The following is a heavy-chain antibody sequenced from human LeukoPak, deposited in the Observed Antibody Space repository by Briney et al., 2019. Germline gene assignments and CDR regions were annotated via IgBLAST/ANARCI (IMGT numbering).Heavy chain of an antibody. CDR3: ARELITFGGVIVRNNWFDP. CDR1: GDSISSYY. D-gene: IGHD3-16*02. J-gene: IGHJ5*02. Sequence: SETLFLTCTVSGDSISSYYWSWIRQPAGKGLEWIGRIYTSGSTNYNPSLKSRVTMSIDTSKNQFSLKLSSVTAADTAVYYCARELITFGGVIVRNNWFDPWGQGTLVTVSS. V-gene: IGHV4-4*07. CDR2: IYTSGST.